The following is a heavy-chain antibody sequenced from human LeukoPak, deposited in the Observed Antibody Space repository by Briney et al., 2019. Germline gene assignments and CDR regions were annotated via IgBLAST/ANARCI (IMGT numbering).Heavy chain of an antibody. CDR3: ARDALEAFDI. Sequence: SETLSLTCAVYGGSFSGYYWSWIRQPPGKGLEWIGYIYYSGSTYYNPSLKSRVTISVDTSKNQFSLKLSSVTAADTAVYYCARDALEAFDIWGQGTMVTVSS. D-gene: IGHD1-1*01. V-gene: IGHV4-34*09. CDR2: IYYSGST. J-gene: IGHJ3*02. CDR1: GGSFSGYY.